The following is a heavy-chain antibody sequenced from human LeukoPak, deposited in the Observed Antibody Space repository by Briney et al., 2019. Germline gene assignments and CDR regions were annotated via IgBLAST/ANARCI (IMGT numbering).Heavy chain of an antibody. CDR1: GYTFTSYY. Sequence: ASVKVSCKASGYTFTSYYMHWVRQAPGQGLEWMGIINPSGGSTSYAQKFQGRVTMTRDMSTGTVYMELSSLRSEDTAVYYCARDLPGGLGYWGQGTLVTVSS. CDR3: ARDLPGGLGY. CDR2: INPSGGST. D-gene: IGHD3-16*01. V-gene: IGHV1-46*01. J-gene: IGHJ4*02.